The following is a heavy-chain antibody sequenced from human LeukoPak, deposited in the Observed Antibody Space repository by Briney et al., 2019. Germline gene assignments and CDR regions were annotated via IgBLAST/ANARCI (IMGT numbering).Heavy chain of an antibody. CDR2: IYYSGST. D-gene: IGHD5-24*01. J-gene: IGHJ4*02. CDR3: ARDLHGYNDY. Sequence: SETLSLTCTVSGGSISSYYWSWIRQPPGKGLEWIGYIYYSGSTNYNPSLKSRVTISVDTSKNQFSLKLSSVTAADTAVYYCARDLHGYNDYWGQGTLVTVSS. CDR1: GGSISSYY. V-gene: IGHV4-59*01.